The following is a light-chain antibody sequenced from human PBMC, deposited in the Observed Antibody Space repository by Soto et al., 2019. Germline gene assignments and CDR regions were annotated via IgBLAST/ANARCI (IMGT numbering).Light chain of an antibody. J-gene: IGKJ1*01. CDR1: QSISSW. Sequence: DIQMTQSPSTLSASVGDRVTITCRASQSISSWLAWYQQKPGKAPKLLIYKASSLESGVPSRFSGSGSGTGFTLTISSLQPDDFATNYCQQYNSYSSSTFGQGTKVDIK. CDR2: KAS. CDR3: QQYNSYSSST. V-gene: IGKV1-5*03.